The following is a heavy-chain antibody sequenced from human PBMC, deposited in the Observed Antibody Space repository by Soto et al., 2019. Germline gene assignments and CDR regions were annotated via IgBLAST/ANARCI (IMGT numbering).Heavy chain of an antibody. CDR3: ARQIYDSDTGPNFQYYFDS. Sequence: GESLKISCNGSGYSFAGYWITWVRQKPGKGLEWMGRIDPSDSQTYYSPSFRGHVTISVTKSITTVFLQWSSLRASDTAMYYCARQIYDSDTGPNFQYYFDSWGQGTQVTVSS. V-gene: IGHV5-10-1*01. CDR1: GYSFAGYW. J-gene: IGHJ4*02. D-gene: IGHD3-22*01. CDR2: IDPSDSQT.